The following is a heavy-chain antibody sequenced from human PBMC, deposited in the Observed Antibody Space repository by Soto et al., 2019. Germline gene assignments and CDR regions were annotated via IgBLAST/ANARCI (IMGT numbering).Heavy chain of an antibody. V-gene: IGHV1-2*04. J-gene: IGHJ4*02. CDR2: IIPNSGGT. CDR1: GGTFSSYA. Sequence: ASVKVSCKASGGTFSSYAISWVRQAPGQGLEWMGGIIPNSGGTDYAQKFQGWVTMTRDTSISTAYMELSRLRSDDTAVYYCARVSVGAHLDYWGQGTLVTVSS. D-gene: IGHD1-26*01. CDR3: ARVSVGAHLDY.